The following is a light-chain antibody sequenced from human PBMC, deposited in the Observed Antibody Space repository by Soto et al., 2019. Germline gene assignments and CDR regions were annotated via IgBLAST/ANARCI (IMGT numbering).Light chain of an antibody. Sequence: DIVLTQSPGTLSLSPGERATLSCRASQSVSSSYLAWYQQKPGQAPRLLIYGPSNRATGIPDRFSGSGSATDFTLTISRLEPEEFAVYYCQQYDTSPLTFGGGTKVDIK. CDR2: GPS. J-gene: IGKJ4*01. V-gene: IGKV3-20*01. CDR1: QSVSSSY. CDR3: QQYDTSPLT.